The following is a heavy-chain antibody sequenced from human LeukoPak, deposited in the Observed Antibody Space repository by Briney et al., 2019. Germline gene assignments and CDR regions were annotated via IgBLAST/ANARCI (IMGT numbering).Heavy chain of an antibody. CDR2: IYYSGST. CDR1: GGSISSSSYY. J-gene: IGHJ4*02. CDR3: ARRDSSGHLDY. Sequence: SETLSLTCTVSGGSISSSSYYWGWIRQPPGKGLEWIGSIYYSGSTYYNPSLKSRVTISVDTSKNQFSLKLSSVTAADTAVYYCARRDSSGHLDYWGQGTLVTVSS. D-gene: IGHD6-19*01. V-gene: IGHV4-39*01.